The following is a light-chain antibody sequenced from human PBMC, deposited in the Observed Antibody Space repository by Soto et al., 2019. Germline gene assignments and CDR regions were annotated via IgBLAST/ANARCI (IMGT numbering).Light chain of an antibody. J-gene: IGKJ3*01. V-gene: IGKV3-20*01. CDR3: QHYGSALFT. CDR2: GAS. CDR1: QSFCSSY. Sequence: EIVLTQSPGTLSLSPGERATPSCRASQSFCSSYLAWYQQKPGQAPRLLIYGASSRATGIPDRFSGSGSGTDFTLTISRLEPEDFAVYYCQHYGSALFTFGPGTKVDIK.